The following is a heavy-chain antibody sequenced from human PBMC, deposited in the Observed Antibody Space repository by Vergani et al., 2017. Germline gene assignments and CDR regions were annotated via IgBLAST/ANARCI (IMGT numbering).Heavy chain of an antibody. CDR2: IIPIFGTA. V-gene: IGHV1-69*06. CDR3: ARVNHYYGSRRYKYYFDY. CDR1: GGTFSSYA. D-gene: IGHD3-10*01. Sequence: QVQLVQSGAEVKKPGSSVKVSCKASGGTFSSYAISWVRPAPGQGLEWMGGIIPIFGTANYAQKFQGRVTITADNSTSTAYRELSSLRSEDTAVYYCARVNHYYGSRRYKYYFDYWGQGTLVTVSS. J-gene: IGHJ4*02.